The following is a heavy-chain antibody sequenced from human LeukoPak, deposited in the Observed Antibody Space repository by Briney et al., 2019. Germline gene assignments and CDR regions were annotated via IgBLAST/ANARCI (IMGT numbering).Heavy chain of an antibody. Sequence: PGGSLRLSCAASGFTFRSYSMNWVRQAPGKGLEWVSSISTSSTYIYYADSVKGRFTISRDNAENSLYLQMNSLRAEDTAVYYCARYCSSSSCYTGSYYYDIDVWGQGTTVTVSS. V-gene: IGHV3-21*03. CDR3: ARYCSSSSCYTGSYYYDIDV. D-gene: IGHD2-2*02. CDR1: GFTFRSYS. J-gene: IGHJ6*02. CDR2: ISTSSTYI.